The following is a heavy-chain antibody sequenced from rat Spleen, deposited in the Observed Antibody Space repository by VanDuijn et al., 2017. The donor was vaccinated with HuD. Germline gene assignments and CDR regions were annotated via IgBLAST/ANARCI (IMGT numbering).Heavy chain of an antibody. CDR3: TSPFRWFAY. CDR2: MTYNGDT. Sequence: QVQLKESGPGLVQPSQTLSLTCTVSGFSLIRYNVHWVRQPPGEGLEWMGRMTYNGDTSYNSALKSRLSISRDTSKNQVFLKMNSLQTEDTAIYFCTSPFRWFAYWGQGTLVTVSS. J-gene: IGHJ3*01. CDR1: GFSLIRYN. V-gene: IGHV2-63*01.